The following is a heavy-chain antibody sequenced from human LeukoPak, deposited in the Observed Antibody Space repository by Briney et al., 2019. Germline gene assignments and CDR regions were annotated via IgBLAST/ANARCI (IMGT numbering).Heavy chain of an antibody. CDR2: FDPEDGET. CDR1: GYTLTELS. J-gene: IGHJ3*02. CDR3: ARIVSFEVVTSPRAFDI. V-gene: IGHV1-24*01. D-gene: IGHD3-3*01. Sequence: ASVKVSCKVSGYTLTELSMHWVRQAPGKGLEWMGGFDPEDGETIYAQKFQGRVTMTEDTSTDTAYMELSSLRSEDTAVYYCARIVSFEVVTSPRAFDIWGQGTMVTVSS.